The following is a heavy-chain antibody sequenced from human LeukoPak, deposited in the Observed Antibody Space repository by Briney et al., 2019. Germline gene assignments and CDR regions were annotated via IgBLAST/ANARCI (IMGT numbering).Heavy chain of an antibody. CDR2: ISSNGGST. D-gene: IGHD1-26*01. CDR1: GFTFGSYA. J-gene: IGHJ4*02. Sequence: GGSLRLSCAASGFTFGSYAMHWVRQAPGKGLEYVSAISSNGGSTYYANSVKGRFTISRDNSKNTLYLQMGSLRAEDTAVYYCAREPRGSGASFWGQGTLVTVSS. V-gene: IGHV3-64*01. CDR3: AREPRGSGASF.